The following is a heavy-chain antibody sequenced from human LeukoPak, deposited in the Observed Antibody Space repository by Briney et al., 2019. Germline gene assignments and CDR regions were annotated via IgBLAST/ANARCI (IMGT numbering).Heavy chain of an antibody. V-gene: IGHV3-66*01. CDR3: ARVQDGYNQRYYYYYMDV. CDR1: GFTVSSNY. CDR2: IYSGGST. J-gene: IGHJ6*03. D-gene: IGHD5-24*01. Sequence: GGSLRLSCAASGFTVSSNYMSWVRQAPGKGLEWVSVIYSGGSTYYADSVKGRFTISRDNSKNTLYLQMNSLRAEDTAVYYCARVQDGYNQRYYYYYMDVWGKGTTVTVSS.